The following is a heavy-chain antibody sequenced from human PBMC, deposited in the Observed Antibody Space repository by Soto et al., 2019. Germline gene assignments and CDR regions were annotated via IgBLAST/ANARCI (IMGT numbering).Heavy chain of an antibody. CDR3: AIGETTVTTYFDY. CDR2: IIPILGIA. CDR1: GGTFSSYT. Sequence: GASVKVSCKASGGTFSSYTISWVRQAPGQGLEWMGRIIPILGIANYAQKFQGRVTITADKSTSTAYMELSSLRSEDTAVYYCAIGETTVTTYFDYWGQGTLVTVSS. D-gene: IGHD4-17*01. J-gene: IGHJ4*02. V-gene: IGHV1-69*02.